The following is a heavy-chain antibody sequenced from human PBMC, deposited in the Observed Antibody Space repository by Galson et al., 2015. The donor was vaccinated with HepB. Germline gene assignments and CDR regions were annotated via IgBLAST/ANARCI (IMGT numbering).Heavy chain of an antibody. CDR1: GFTFSSYA. J-gene: IGHJ4*02. D-gene: IGHD3-3*01. Sequence: SLRLSCAASGFTFSSYAMNWVRQAPGKGLEWVSTISGSGGSTYYADSVKGRFTISRDNSKNTLYLQMNSLRAEDTAVYYCAKSTIFGVLIICPFDYWGQGTLVTVSS. CDR2: ISGSGGST. CDR3: AKSTIFGVLIICPFDY. V-gene: IGHV3-23*01.